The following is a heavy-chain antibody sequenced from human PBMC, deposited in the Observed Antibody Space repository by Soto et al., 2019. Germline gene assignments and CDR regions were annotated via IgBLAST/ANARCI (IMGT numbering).Heavy chain of an antibody. Sequence: EVQLVESGGGLVKPGGSLRLSCAASGFTFSSHSVNWVRQAPGKGLEWVSCITATSSFIYYADSVKGRLPISRDHAKHSLYLQIDSLRVEDPAVYYCARGAVVGIGYFDLWCSGTLVTVSS. V-gene: IGHV3-21*01. CDR1: GFTFSSHS. CDR2: ITATSSFI. J-gene: IGHJ2*01. CDR3: ARGAVVGIGYFDL. D-gene: IGHD6-19*01.